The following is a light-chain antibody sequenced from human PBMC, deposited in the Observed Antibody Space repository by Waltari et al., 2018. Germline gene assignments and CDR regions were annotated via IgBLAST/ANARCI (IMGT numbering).Light chain of an antibody. Sequence: ITFRASQRISSWLAWYQQKPGTAPKLLIYKASTLESGVPSRFSGSGSGTEFTLTINSLQPDDFATYYCQQYNGYWTFGQGTKVEIK. CDR2: KAS. J-gene: IGKJ1*01. V-gene: IGKV1-5*03. CDR1: QRISSW. CDR3: QQYNGYWT.